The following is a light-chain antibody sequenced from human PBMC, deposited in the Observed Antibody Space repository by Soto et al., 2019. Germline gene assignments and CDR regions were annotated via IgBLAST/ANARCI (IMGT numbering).Light chain of an antibody. J-gene: IGLJ1*01. CDR2: DGS. V-gene: IGLV2-14*01. Sequence: QSALTQPASVSGSPGQSITISCTGTSSDVGGYNYVSWYQQHPGKAPKLMIYDGSDRPSGVSNRFSGSKSGNTASLTISGLQAEDEADYYCSSYTSSSTYVFGTGTKVTV. CDR3: SSYTSSSTYV. CDR1: SSDVGGYNY.